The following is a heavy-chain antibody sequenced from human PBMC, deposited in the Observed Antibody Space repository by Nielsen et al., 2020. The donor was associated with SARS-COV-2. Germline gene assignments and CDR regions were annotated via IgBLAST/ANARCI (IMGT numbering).Heavy chain of an antibody. CDR2: ISGSGGST. D-gene: IGHD6-19*01. J-gene: IGHJ4*02. CDR3: AKSVAGTRVFDY. Sequence: GESLKISCAASGFTFSSYAMSWVRQAPGKGLEWVSAISGSGGSTYYADSVKGRFTISRDNSKNTLYLQMNSLRAEDTAVYYCAKSVAGTRVFDYWGQGTLVTVSS. V-gene: IGHV3-23*01. CDR1: GFTFSSYA.